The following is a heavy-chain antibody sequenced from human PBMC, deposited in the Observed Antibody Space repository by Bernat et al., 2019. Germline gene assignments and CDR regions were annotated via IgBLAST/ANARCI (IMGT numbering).Heavy chain of an antibody. J-gene: IGHJ2*01. D-gene: IGHD6-13*01. CDR1: GGTFSSYA. V-gene: IGHV1-69*01. CDR3: ARDQYSSSWYDYWYFDL. Sequence: QVQLVQSGAEVKKPGSSVKVSCKASGGTFSSYAISWVRQAPGQGLEWIGGIIPIFGTANYAQKFQGRVTITADESTSTAYMELSSLRSEDTAVYYCARDQYSSSWYDYWYFDLWGRGTLVTVSS. CDR2: IIPIFGTA.